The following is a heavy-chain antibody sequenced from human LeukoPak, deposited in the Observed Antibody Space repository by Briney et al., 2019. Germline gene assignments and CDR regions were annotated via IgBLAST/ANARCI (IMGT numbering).Heavy chain of an antibody. CDR1: GFTFSSYG. J-gene: IGHJ4*02. CDR2: ISYDGSNK. CDR3: AKDNSSWLATDY. Sequence: PGRPLRLSCAASGFTFSSYGMHWVRQAPGKGLEWVAVISYDGSNKYYADSVKGRFTISRDKSKNTLYLQMNSLRAEDTAVYYCAKDNSSWLATDYWGQGTLVTVSS. D-gene: IGHD6-13*01. V-gene: IGHV3-30*18.